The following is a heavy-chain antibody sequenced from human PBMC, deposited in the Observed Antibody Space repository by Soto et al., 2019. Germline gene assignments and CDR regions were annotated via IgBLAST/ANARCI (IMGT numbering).Heavy chain of an antibody. CDR2: IWYDGSNK. CDR1: GVXFSSDG. CDR3: ASGCALIVVVPAAVVSCPIDY. Sequence: PGGSLRLSFAAAGVXFSSDGSHWGHTAPGKGLEGVAVIWYDGSNKYYADSVKGRFTISKDNSKNTLYLQMNSLRAEDTAVYYCASGCALIVVVPAAVVSCPIDYWGQGTLVTVSS. D-gene: IGHD2-2*01. V-gene: IGHV3-33*01. J-gene: IGHJ4*02.